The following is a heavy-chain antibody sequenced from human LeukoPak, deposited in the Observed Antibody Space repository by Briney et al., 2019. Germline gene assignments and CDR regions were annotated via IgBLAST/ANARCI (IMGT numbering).Heavy chain of an antibody. CDR3: TGETYYFDH. Sequence: GGSLRLSCAASGFTFSDHYIDWVRQAPGKGLEWVGRSRDKGNSYTTAYAASVRGRFTISRDDSKNSLYLQMNSLRAEDTAVYYCTGETYYFDHWGQGTLVTVSS. J-gene: IGHJ4*02. CDR2: SRDKGNSYTT. V-gene: IGHV3-72*01. CDR1: GFTFSDHY.